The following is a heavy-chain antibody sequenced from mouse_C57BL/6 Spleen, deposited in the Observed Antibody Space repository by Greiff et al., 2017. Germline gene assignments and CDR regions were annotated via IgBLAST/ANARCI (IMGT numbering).Heavy chain of an antibody. V-gene: IGHV1-69*01. CDR2: IDPSDSYT. Sequence: QVQLQQPGAELVMPGASVKLSCKASGYTFTSYWMHWVKQRPGQGLEWIGEIDPSDSYTNYNQKFKGKSTLTVDKSSSTAYMQLSSLTSADSAVFYGARAGDYDGDWYFDVWGTGTTVTVSS. J-gene: IGHJ1*03. CDR3: ARAGDYDGDWYFDV. CDR1: GYTFTSYW. D-gene: IGHD2-4*01.